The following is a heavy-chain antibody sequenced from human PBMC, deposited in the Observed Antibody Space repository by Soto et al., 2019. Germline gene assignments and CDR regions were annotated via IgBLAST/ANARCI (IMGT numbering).Heavy chain of an antibody. V-gene: IGHV3-30*18. CDR1: GFTFSSYG. D-gene: IGHD2-15*01. J-gene: IGHJ4*02. Sequence: QVQLVESGGGVVQPGRSLRLSCAASGFTFSSYGMHWVRQAPGKGLEWVAVMSWDGSDEFYEETVKGRFTVSRDNSRNTLYLQINSLSPEDMAVYYCAKEGCSGGNCYGFDYWGQGTLVTVSS. CDR3: AKEGCSGGNCYGFDY. CDR2: MSWDGSDE.